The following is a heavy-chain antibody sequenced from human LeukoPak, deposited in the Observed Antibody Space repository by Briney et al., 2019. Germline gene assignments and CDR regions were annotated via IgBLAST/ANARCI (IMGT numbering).Heavy chain of an antibody. V-gene: IGHV4-39*07. CDR1: GGSISSSSYY. J-gene: IGHJ6*03. CDR3: ARGSGSYWPYYYYMDV. D-gene: IGHD1-26*01. Sequence: SETLSLTCIVSGGSISSSSYYWGWIRQPPGKGLEWIGSISYSGTIYYNPSLKSRVTISVDTSKNQFSLKLSSVTAADTAVYYCARGSGSYWPYYYYMDVWGKGTTVTVSS. CDR2: ISYSGTI.